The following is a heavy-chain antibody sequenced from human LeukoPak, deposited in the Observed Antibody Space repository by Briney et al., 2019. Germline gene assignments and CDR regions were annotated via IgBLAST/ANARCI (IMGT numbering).Heavy chain of an antibody. Sequence: SETLSLICSVSGGFINTYSWTWIRQSPGKGLEWIGFIDYTGTPSYNPSLKSRVTVSVDTSKNQFSLKLTSVTAADTALYYCARDVVRGARLRGIWGQGTKVTVSS. V-gene: IGHV4-59*01. CDR2: IDYTGTP. J-gene: IGHJ3*02. CDR3: ARDVVRGARLRGI. CDR1: GGFINTYS. D-gene: IGHD6-6*01.